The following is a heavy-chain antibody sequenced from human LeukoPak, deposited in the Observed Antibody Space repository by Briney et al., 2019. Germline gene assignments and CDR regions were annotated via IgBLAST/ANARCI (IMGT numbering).Heavy chain of an antibody. Sequence: SETLSLTCTVSGGSISSSSYYWGWIRQPPGKGLEWIGSIYYSGSTYYNPSLKSRVTISVDTSKDQFSLKLSSVTAADTAVYYCARVPCSGGSCYSDSEYFQHWGQGTLVTVS. J-gene: IGHJ1*01. D-gene: IGHD2-15*01. CDR1: GGSISSSSYY. V-gene: IGHV4-39*07. CDR2: IYYSGST. CDR3: ARVPCSGGSCYSDSEYFQH.